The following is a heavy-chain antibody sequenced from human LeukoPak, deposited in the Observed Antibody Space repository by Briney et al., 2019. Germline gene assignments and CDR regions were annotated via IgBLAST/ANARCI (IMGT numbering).Heavy chain of an antibody. CDR1: GFTFSSYW. V-gene: IGHV3-7*01. CDR2: IKQDGSEK. CDR3: ARDGRFGELLVYHYYYGMDV. D-gene: IGHD3-10*01. J-gene: IGHJ6*02. Sequence: GGSLRLSCAASGFTFSSYWMSWVRQAPGKGLEWVANIKQDGSEKYYVDSVKGRFTISRDNAKNSLYLQMNSLRAEDTAVYYCARDGRFGELLVYHYYYGMDVWGQGTTVTVSS.